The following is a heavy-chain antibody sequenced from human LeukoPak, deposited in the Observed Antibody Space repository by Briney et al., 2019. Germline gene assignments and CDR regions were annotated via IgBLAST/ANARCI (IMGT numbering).Heavy chain of an antibody. D-gene: IGHD3-9*01. CDR3: ARGQYYDILTGYYL. CDR2: INWNSGSI. V-gene: IGHV3-9*01. CDR1: GFTFDDYA. J-gene: IGHJ4*02. Sequence: GGSLRLSCAASGFTFDDYAMHWVRQTPGKGLEWVSGINWNSGSIDYADSVKGRFTISRDNAKNSLYLQMNSLRAEDTAVYYCARGQYYDILTGYYLWGQGTLVTVSS.